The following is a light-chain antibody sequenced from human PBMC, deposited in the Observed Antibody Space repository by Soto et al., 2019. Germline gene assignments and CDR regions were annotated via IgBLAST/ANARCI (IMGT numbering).Light chain of an antibody. CDR1: SSDVGGYNY. J-gene: IGLJ1*01. Sequence: QSVLTQPASVSGSPGQSITISCTGTSSDVGGYNYVSWYQHHPGKAPKLMIFDVSNRPSGVSNRFSGSKSGNTASLTISGLQAEDEADYYCSSYTASSTYVFATGTKVTAL. V-gene: IGLV2-14*03. CDR2: DVS. CDR3: SSYTASSTYV.